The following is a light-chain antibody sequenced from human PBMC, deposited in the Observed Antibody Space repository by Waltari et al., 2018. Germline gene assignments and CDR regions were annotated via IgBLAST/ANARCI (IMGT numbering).Light chain of an antibody. J-gene: IGLJ2*01. Sequence: QSALTQPASVSGSPGQSITISCTGTSSDIGSYNLVSWYQQYPGKAPKLMIYEVSKRPSGVSNRFSGSKSGTTASLTISGLQAEDEADYYCCSYAGSSLFGGGTKLTVL. CDR2: EVS. CDR3: CSYAGSSL. V-gene: IGLV2-23*02. CDR1: SSDIGSYNL.